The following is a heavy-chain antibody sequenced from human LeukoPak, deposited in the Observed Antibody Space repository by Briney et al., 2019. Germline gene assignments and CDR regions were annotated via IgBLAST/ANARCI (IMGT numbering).Heavy chain of an antibody. CDR2: INWNGGST. CDR3: ARVLRFRGFDY. CDR1: GFTLADYG. Sequence: GRSLRLSCAVSGFTLADYGMSWVRHAPRKGLGWVSGINWNGGSTGYADSVKGRFTISRDNAKNSLYLQMNSLRAEDTALYYCARVLRFRGFDYWGQGTLVTVSS. J-gene: IGHJ4*02. V-gene: IGHV3-20*04. D-gene: IGHD3-10*01.